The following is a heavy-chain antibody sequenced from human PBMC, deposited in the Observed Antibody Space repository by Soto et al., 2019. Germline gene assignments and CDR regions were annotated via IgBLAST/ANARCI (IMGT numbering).Heavy chain of an antibody. D-gene: IGHD3-10*01. V-gene: IGHV4-59*01. J-gene: IGHJ5*02. CDR2: IYYSGST. CDR3: ASGSGSYWGNWFDP. CDR1: GGSISSYY. Sequence: SETLSLTCTVSGGSISSYYWSWIRQPPGKGLEWIGYIYYSGSTNYNPSLKSRVTISVDTSKNQFSLKLSSVTAADTAVYYCASGSGSYWGNWFDPWGQGTLVTVSS.